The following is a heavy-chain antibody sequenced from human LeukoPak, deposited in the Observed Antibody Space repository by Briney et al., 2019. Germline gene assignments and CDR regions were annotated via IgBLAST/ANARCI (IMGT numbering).Heavy chain of an antibody. J-gene: IGHJ4*02. D-gene: IGHD1-26*01. CDR1: GGSISSYY. CDR3: ARENSGSYREFDY. V-gene: IGHV4-4*07. CDR2: IYTSGST. Sequence: SETLSLTCTVSGGSISSYYWSWIRQPAGKGLEWIGRIYTSGSTNYNASLKSRVSMSGDTSKNQFSLKLSSVTAADTAVFYCARENSGSYREFDYWGQGTLVTVSS.